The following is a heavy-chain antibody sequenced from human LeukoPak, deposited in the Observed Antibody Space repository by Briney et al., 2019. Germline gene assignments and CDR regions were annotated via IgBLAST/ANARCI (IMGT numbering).Heavy chain of an antibody. CDR3: AREGGYKTKNWFDP. V-gene: IGHV1-2*02. CDR1: GYTFTGYY. Sequence: WASVKVSCKASGYTFTGYYMHWVRQAPGQGLEWMGWINPNSGGTNYVQKFQGRVTMTRDTSISTAYMELNSLRSDDTAVYYCAREGGYKTKNWFDPWGQGTLVTVSS. CDR2: INPNSGGT. J-gene: IGHJ5*02. D-gene: IGHD5-12*01.